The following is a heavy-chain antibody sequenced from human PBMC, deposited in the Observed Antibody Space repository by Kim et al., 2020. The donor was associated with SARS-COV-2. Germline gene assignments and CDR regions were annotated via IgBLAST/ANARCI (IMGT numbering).Heavy chain of an antibody. CDR2: IYLGDSDI. J-gene: IGHJ4*02. V-gene: IGHV5-51*01. CDR3: ARRRGWNTGSSFDY. Sequence: GESLKISCRSSGYSFSSYWIGWVRQMPGKGLEWMGIIYLGDSDIRYSPSFQGQVTIPADKSISTAYLQWSSLKASDTAMYYCARRRGWNTGSSFDYWGQGTLVTVSS. D-gene: IGHD1-1*01. CDR1: GYSFSSYW.